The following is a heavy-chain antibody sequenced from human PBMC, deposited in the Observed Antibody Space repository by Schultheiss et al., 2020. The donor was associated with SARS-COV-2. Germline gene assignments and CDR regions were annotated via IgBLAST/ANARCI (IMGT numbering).Heavy chain of an antibody. D-gene: IGHD3-10*01. Sequence: GESLKISCESSGLSVSDNYMSWVRQAPGKGLEWVANIKQDGSEKYYVDSVKGRFTISRDNAKNSLFLQMNSLRAEDTAVYYCARDRWAMVRGVITYYFDYWGQGTLVTVSS. CDR1: GLSVSDNY. V-gene: IGHV3-7*01. CDR3: ARDRWAMVRGVITYYFDY. CDR2: IKQDGSEK. J-gene: IGHJ4*02.